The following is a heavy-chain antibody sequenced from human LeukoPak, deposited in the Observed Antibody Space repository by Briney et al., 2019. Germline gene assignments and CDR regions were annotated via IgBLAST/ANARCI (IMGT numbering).Heavy chain of an antibody. J-gene: IGHJ4*02. CDR3: ARGQYGSGSYYSGEDY. CDR1: GYTFTSYD. V-gene: IGHV1-8*01. CDR2: MNPNSGNT. D-gene: IGHD3-10*01. Sequence: ASVKVSCKASGYTFTSYDINWVRQATGQGLEWMGWMNPNSGNTGYAQKFQGRVTMTRNTSISTAYMELSSLRSEDTAVYYCARGQYGSGSYYSGEDYWGQGTLVTVSS.